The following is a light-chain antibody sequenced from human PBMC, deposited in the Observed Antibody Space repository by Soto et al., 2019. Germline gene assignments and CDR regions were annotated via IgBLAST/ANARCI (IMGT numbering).Light chain of an antibody. CDR3: QQRRDWPWT. V-gene: IGKV3-15*01. CDR1: QSVSSN. CDR2: GAS. Sequence: EVVMTQSPATLSVSPGERATLSCRASQSVSSNLAWYQQKPGQAPRLLIYGASTRATGIPARFSGSGSGTDFNLIISSLGPEDFAVYHCQQRRDWPWTFGQGTKVDI. J-gene: IGKJ1*01.